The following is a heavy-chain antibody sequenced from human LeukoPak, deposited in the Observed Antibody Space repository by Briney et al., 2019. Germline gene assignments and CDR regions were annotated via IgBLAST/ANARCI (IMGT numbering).Heavy chain of an antibody. CDR1: GFTFTDYY. CDR3: ARRGYSDSSGYDY. V-gene: IGHV3-11*04. D-gene: IGHD3-22*01. J-gene: IGHJ4*02. Sequence: GGSLRLSSAASGFTFTDYYMSWIRQAPGKGLEWLSYISSSGSTIYYADSVKGRFTISRDNAKNSLYLQMNSLRAEDTAIYYCARRGYSDSSGYDYWGQGTLVTVSS. CDR2: ISSSGSTI.